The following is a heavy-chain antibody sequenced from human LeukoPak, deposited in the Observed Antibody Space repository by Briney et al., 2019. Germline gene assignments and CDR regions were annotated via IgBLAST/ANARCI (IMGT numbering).Heavy chain of an antibody. D-gene: IGHD2-2*01. Sequence: ASVKVSCKASGYTFTGYYMHRVRQAPGQGLEWMGWINPNSGGTNYAQTFQGGVTMTRDTSISTAYMELSRLRSDDTAVYYCARESGIVVVPAAITRRSPYYYYGMDVWGQGTTVTVSS. CDR1: GYTFTGYY. CDR2: INPNSGGT. V-gene: IGHV1-2*02. J-gene: IGHJ6*02. CDR3: ARESGIVVVPAAITRRSPYYYYGMDV.